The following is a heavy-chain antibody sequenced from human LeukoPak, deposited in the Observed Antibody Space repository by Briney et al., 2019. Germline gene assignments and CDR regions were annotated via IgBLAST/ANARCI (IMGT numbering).Heavy chain of an antibody. CDR3: ARDGTYYDILTGSPRGWFDP. Sequence: GASVKVSCKASGYTFTSYGISWVRQAPGQGLEWMGWISAYNGNTNYAQKLQGRVTMTTDTSTSTAYMEMRSLRSDDTAVYCCARDGTYYDILTGSPRGWFDPWGQGTLVTVSS. J-gene: IGHJ5*02. D-gene: IGHD3-9*01. CDR2: ISAYNGNT. CDR1: GYTFTSYG. V-gene: IGHV1-18*01.